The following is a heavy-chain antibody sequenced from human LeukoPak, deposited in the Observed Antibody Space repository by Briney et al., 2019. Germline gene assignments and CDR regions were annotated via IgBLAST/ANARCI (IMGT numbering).Heavy chain of an antibody. CDR3: ARVQYYDFWSGYYSGHFDY. V-gene: IGHV4-39*07. D-gene: IGHD3-3*01. Sequence: SETLSLTCTVSGGSISSSSYYWGWIRQPPGKGLEWIGSIYYSGSTYYNPSLKSRVTISVDTSKNQFSLKLSSVTAADTAVYYCARVQYYDFWSGYYSGHFDYWGQGTLVTVSS. CDR1: GGSISSSSYY. CDR2: IYYSGST. J-gene: IGHJ4*02.